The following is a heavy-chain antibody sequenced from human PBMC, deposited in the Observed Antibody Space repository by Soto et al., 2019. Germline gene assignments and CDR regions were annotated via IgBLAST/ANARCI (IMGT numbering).Heavy chain of an antibody. CDR1: GFTFSSFA. Sequence: GGSLRLSCAASGFTFSSFAMSWVRQAPGKGLEWVSAISGTGGSTYHADSVMGRVTISRDNSKNTLSLQMNSLRAEDAALYYCAKALKSGFDSLYYYGMDVWGQGTTVTVSS. J-gene: IGHJ6*02. D-gene: IGHD5-12*01. V-gene: IGHV3-23*01. CDR3: AKALKSGFDSLYYYGMDV. CDR2: ISGTGGST.